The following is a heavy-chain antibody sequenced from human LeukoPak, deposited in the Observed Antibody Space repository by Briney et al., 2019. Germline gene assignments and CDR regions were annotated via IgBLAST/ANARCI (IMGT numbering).Heavy chain of an antibody. CDR2: ISSSSSYI. D-gene: IGHD5-18*01. CDR1: GFTFSSYS. Sequence: GGSLRLSCAASGFTFSSYSMNWVRQAPGKGLEWVSPISSSSSYIYYADSVKGRFTISRDNAKNSLYLQMNSLRAEDTAVYYCARDRDTAVTVDYWGQGTLVTVSS. J-gene: IGHJ4*02. V-gene: IGHV3-21*01. CDR3: ARDRDTAVTVDY.